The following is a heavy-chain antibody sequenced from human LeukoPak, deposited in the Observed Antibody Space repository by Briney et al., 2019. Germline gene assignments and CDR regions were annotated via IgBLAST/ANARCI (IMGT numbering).Heavy chain of an antibody. CDR3: ASSLLWFGELSGGPNWFDP. CDR2: IYKIGTT. D-gene: IGHD3-10*01. J-gene: IGHJ5*02. V-gene: IGHV4-4*09. Sequence: PSETLSLTCTVFGDSVTGYFLNWVRQPPGKGLEWIGHIYKIGTTNYNPSLKSRLTITADTSKNQFSLKLSSVTAADTAVYYCASSLLWFGELSGGPNWFDPWGQGTLVTVSS. CDR1: GDSVTGYF.